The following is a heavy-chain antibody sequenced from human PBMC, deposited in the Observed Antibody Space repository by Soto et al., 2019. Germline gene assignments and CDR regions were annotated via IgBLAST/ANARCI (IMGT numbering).Heavy chain of an antibody. J-gene: IGHJ4*02. V-gene: IGHV3-7*03. CDR3: ARDRGSGSYYNRFDY. Sequence: PGGSLRLSCAASGFTFSSYWMSWVRQAPGKGLEWVANIKQDGSEKYYVDSVKGRFTISRDNAKNSLYLQMNSLRAEDTAVYYCARDRGSGSYYNRFDYWGQGTLVTVSS. D-gene: IGHD3-10*01. CDR2: IKQDGSEK. CDR1: GFTFSSYW.